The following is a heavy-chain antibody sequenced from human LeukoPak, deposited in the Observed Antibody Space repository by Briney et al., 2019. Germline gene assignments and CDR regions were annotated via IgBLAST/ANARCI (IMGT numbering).Heavy chain of an antibody. CDR1: GGSISSSSYY. CDR2: IYYSGST. J-gene: IGHJ3*02. D-gene: IGHD3-16*02. V-gene: IGHV4-39*07. Sequence: SETLSLTCTVSGGSISSSSYYWGWIRQPPGKGLEWIGIIYYSGSTYYNPSLKSRVTISVDTSKNQFSLKLSSVTAADTAVYYCARVRQRSYDYVWGSYRYHAFDIWGQGTMVTVSS. CDR3: ARVRQRSYDYVWGSYRYHAFDI.